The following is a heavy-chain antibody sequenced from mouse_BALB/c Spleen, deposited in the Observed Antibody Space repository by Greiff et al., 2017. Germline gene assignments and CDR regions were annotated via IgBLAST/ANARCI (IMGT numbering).Heavy chain of an antibody. D-gene: IGHD1-1*01. J-gene: IGHJ4*01. CDR3: AREGYYGSSSYAMDY. CDR1: GFTFSSYG. Sequence: DVMLVESGGGLVQPGGSLKLSCAASGFTFSSYGMSWVRQTPDKRLELVATINSNGGSTYYPDSVKGRFTISRDNAKNTLYLQMSSLKSEDTAMYYCAREGYYGSSSYAMDYWGQGTSVTVSS. V-gene: IGHV5-6-3*01. CDR2: INSNGGST.